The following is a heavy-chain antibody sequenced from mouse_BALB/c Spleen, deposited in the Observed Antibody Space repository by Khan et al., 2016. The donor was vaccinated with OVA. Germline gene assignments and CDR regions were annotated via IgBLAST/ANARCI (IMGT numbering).Heavy chain of an antibody. CDR2: ISSGGDYT. J-gene: IGHJ3*01. D-gene: IGHD4-1*01. CDR3: ASHVPGSFAY. CDR1: GFTFSSYS. V-gene: IGHV5-6*01. Sequence: EVMLVESGGDLVKPGGSLKFSCAASGFTFSSYSMSWVRQTPDKRLEWVATISSGGDYTYYSDNVTGRFTISRDNAKNTLYLQMSSLKSEDTAMYYCASHVPGSFAYWGQGTLVTVSA.